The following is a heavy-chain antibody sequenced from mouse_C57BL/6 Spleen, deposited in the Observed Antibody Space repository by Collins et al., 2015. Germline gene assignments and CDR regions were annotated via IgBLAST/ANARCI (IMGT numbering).Heavy chain of an antibody. J-gene: IGHJ3*01. CDR1: GCTFTDHS. CDR3: ARRGFDYGAWFAY. V-gene: IGHV1-78*01. D-gene: IGHD1-1*01. CDR2: VYPRDGSS. Sequence: QVQLQQSDAELVKPGASVQISCKVSGCTFTDHSINWMKQRPEQGLEWIGYVYPRDGSSKYDEKFKAKATLTADKSSSTAYMQLNSLTSEDSAVYFCARRGFDYGAWFAYWGQGTLVTVSA.